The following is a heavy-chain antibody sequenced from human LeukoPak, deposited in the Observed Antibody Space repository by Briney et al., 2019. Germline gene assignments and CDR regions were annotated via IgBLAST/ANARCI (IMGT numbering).Heavy chain of an antibody. D-gene: IGHD2-2*01. V-gene: IGHV1-24*01. CDR2: FDPEDGET. J-gene: IGHJ6*03. CDR1: GYTLTELS. CDR3: ATTDIVVVPAPSYYYYYYMDV. Sequence: GASVTVSCKVSGYTLTELSMHWVRQAPGKGLEWMGGFDPEDGETIYAQKFQGRVTMTEDTSTDTAYMELSSLRSEDTAVYYCATTDIVVVPAPSYYYYYYMDVWGKGTTVTVSS.